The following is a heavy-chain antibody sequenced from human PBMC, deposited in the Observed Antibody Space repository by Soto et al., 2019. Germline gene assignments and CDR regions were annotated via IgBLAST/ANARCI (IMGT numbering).Heavy chain of an antibody. CDR2: ISSSITTI. D-gene: IGHD6-6*01. V-gene: IGHV3-48*01. J-gene: IGHJ4*02. Sequence: PGGSLRLSCAASGFTFSNFSMHWVRQAPGKGLEWVSYISSSITTIYYADSVEGRFTISRDNAKNSLYMQMNSLRAEDTALYYCEARFFDSSSSVFFDYWGPGTLVTVSS. CDR3: EARFFDSSSSVFFDY. CDR1: GFTFSNFS.